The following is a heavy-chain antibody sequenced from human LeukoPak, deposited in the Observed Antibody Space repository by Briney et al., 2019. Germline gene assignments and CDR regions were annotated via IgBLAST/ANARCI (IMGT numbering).Heavy chain of an antibody. Sequence: PGGSLRLSCAASGFTFSSYWMHWVRQAPGKGLVWVSRAKGDASYTDYTGSVKGRFTISRDNARNTLYLQMYSRRAEDTAVYYCVRDGDDYNFDYWGQGSLVTVSS. V-gene: IGHV3-74*01. D-gene: IGHD5-24*01. CDR1: GFTFSSYW. CDR3: VRDGDDYNFDY. CDR2: AKGDASYT. J-gene: IGHJ4*02.